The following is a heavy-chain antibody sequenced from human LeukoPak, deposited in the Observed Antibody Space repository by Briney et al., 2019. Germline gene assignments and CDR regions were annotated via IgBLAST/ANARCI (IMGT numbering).Heavy chain of an antibody. CDR2: ISAYNGNT. J-gene: IGHJ6*02. CDR1: GYTFTSYG. D-gene: IGHD3-3*01. CDR3: ARSPIFGASYRDYYYYGMDV. Sequence: ASVKVSCKASGYTFTSYGISWVRQAPGQGLEWMGWISAYNGNTNYAQKLHGRVTMTTDTSTSTAYMELRSLRSDDTAVYYCARSPIFGASYRDYYYYGMDVWGQGTTVTVSS. V-gene: IGHV1-18*01.